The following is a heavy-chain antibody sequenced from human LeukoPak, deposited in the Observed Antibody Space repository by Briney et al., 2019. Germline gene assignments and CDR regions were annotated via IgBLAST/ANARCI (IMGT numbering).Heavy chain of an antibody. J-gene: IGHJ4*02. V-gene: IGHV4-30-2*01. D-gene: IGHD1-14*01. CDR1: GGSISSGGYY. Sequence: SETLSLTCTVSGGSISSGGYYWSWIRQPPGKGLEWIGYIYHSGSTYYNPSLKSRVTISVDKSKNQLSLRLSSVTAADTAVYYCARGEGLTLPPEPPLDCWGQGTLVTVSS. CDR2: IYHSGST. CDR3: ARGEGLTLPPEPPLDC.